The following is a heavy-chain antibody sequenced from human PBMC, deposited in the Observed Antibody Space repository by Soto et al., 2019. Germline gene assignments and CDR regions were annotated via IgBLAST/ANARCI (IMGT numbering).Heavy chain of an antibody. V-gene: IGHV1-58*01. CDR1: GFTFTSSA. J-gene: IGHJ6*02. Sequence: SVKVSCTASGFTFTSSAVRWVRQARGQRLEWIGWIVVGSGNTNYAQKFQERVTITRDMSTSTAYMELSSLRSEDTAVYYCAAGTSGWYGYYHYGMDVWGQGTTVTVSS. CDR3: AAGTSGWYGYYHYGMDV. D-gene: IGHD6-19*01. CDR2: IVVGSGNT.